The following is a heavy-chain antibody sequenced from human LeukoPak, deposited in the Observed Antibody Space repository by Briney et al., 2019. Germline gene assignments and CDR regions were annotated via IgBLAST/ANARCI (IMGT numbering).Heavy chain of an antibody. V-gene: IGHV3-74*01. CDR1: GFTFSSYW. J-gene: IGHJ4*02. CDR2: INNDGSST. D-gene: IGHD2/OR15-2a*01. CDR3: ARSLRSEYYFDY. Sequence: GGSLRLSCTASGFTFSSYWMHWVRQAPGKGLEWVSRINNDGSSTSYADSVKCRFSISRDNAKSTLYLQMNSLRAEDMAVYYCARSLRSEYYFDYWGQGTLVTVSS.